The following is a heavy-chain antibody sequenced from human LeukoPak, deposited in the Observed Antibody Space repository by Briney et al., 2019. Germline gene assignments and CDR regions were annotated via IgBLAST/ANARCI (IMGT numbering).Heavy chain of an antibody. CDR2: IYYSGST. J-gene: IGHJ6*02. CDR1: GGSISSSSYY. D-gene: IGHD4-17*01. V-gene: IGHV4-39*01. Sequence: PSVTLSLTCTVSGGSISSSSYYWGWIRQPPGKGLEWIGSIYYSGSTYYNPSLKSRVTISVDTSKNQFSLKLSSVTAADTAVYYCARSYGDYGSYYYYYYGMDVWGQGTTVTVSS. CDR3: ARSYGDYGSYYYYYYGMDV.